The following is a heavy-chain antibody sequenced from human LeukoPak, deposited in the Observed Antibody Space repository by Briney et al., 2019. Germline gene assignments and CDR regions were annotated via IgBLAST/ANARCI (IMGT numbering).Heavy chain of an antibody. Sequence: ASVKVPCKASGYTFNGYYMHWVRQAPGQGLEWMGWINPNSGGTKYAQKSQGRVTMTRDTSISTAYMELSRLRSDDTAVYSCVRENGDYTTDFYHWGQGTLVTGFS. J-gene: IGHJ4*02. CDR3: VRENGDYTTDFYH. CDR2: INPNSGGT. CDR1: GYTFNGYY. V-gene: IGHV1-2*02. D-gene: IGHD4-17*01.